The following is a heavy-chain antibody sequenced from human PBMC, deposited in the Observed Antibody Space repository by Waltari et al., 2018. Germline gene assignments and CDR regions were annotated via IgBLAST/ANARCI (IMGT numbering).Heavy chain of an antibody. CDR3: ARHRLDRGDYFDF. Sequence: QVQLQESGPGLVKPSGTLSLTCSVSEYSIRRGFYWGWVRQPPGKGLEWIGSLYHLGNTRYNPPLNSRVAVSMDMSKNQFSLRLTSVTAADTAVYYCARHRLDRGDYFDFWGQGALVTVSS. CDR2: LYHLGNT. D-gene: IGHD3-22*01. CDR1: EYSIRRGFY. V-gene: IGHV4-38-2*02. J-gene: IGHJ4*02.